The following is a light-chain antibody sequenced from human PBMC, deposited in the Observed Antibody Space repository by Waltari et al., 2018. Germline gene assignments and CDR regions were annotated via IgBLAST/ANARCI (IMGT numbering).Light chain of an antibody. V-gene: IGLV1-44*01. CDR1: SSTIGGSP. J-gene: IGLJ1*01. Sequence: QSLLTQPPSASGTPGQRVTISGSGDSSTIGGSPVSWYQQIPGAAPKLLIYNNDQRPSGVPERFSGSQSGTSASLAISGLQSEDDGYYYCAAWDDSLTGPVFGIGTKVTVL. CDR3: AAWDDSLTGPV. CDR2: NND.